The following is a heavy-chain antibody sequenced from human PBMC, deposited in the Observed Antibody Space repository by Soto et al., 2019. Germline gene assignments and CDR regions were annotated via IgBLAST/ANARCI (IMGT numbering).Heavy chain of an antibody. CDR2: ISGSGGST. Sequence: GGSLRLSCAASGFTFSSYAMSWVRQAPGKGLEWVSAISGSGGSTYYADSVKGRFTISRDNSKNTLYLQMNSLRAEDTAVYYCAKVGRQQSAYGMDVWGQGTTVTVSS. D-gene: IGHD6-13*01. CDR3: AKVGRQQSAYGMDV. V-gene: IGHV3-23*01. J-gene: IGHJ6*02. CDR1: GFTFSSYA.